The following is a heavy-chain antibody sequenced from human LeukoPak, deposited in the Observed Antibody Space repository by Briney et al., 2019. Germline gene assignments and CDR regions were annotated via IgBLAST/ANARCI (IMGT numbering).Heavy chain of an antibody. J-gene: IGHJ4*02. CDR1: GGSISSSSHY. V-gene: IGHV4-39*01. CDR2: IYYSGST. CDR3: ARNAFWSGYYTFDY. D-gene: IGHD3-3*01. Sequence: SETLSLTCTVSGGSISSSSHYWGWIRQPPGKGLEWIGSIYYSGSTYYNPSLKSRVTISVDTSKNQLSLKLSSVTAADTAVYYCARNAFWSGYYTFDYWGQGTLVTVSS.